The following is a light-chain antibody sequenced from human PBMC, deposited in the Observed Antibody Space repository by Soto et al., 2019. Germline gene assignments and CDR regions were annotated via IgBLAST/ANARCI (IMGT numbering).Light chain of an antibody. CDR2: EFS. Sequence: QSALTQPASVSGSPGQSITISCTGTSSDVGGYNYVSWYQQHPGKAPKLMIYEFSNRPSGVSNLFSGSKSGNTASLTISGLQAEDEADYYFSSYTSSSTYVFGTGNKLTV. V-gene: IGLV2-14*01. CDR1: SSDVGGYNY. J-gene: IGLJ1*01. CDR3: SSYTSSSTYV.